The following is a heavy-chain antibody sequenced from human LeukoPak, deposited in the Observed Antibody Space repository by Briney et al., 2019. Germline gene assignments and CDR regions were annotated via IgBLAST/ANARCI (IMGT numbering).Heavy chain of an antibody. CDR2: ISGSGGHT. D-gene: IGHD5-24*01. V-gene: IGHV3-23*01. Sequence: PGGSLRLSCAASGITFSSHAMSWVRQAPGEGLEWVSLISGSGGHTYYGDSVKGRFTISRDNSTNRLYLQMNSLRPEDTAVYYCAKGGAATMRDSYNYYYYYMEVWGRGTTVTVSS. CDR1: GITFSSHA. J-gene: IGHJ6*03. CDR3: AKGGAATMRDSYNYYYYYMEV.